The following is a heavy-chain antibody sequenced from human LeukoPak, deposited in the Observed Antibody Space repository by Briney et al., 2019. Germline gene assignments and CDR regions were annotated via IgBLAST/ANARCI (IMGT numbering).Heavy chain of an antibody. D-gene: IGHD2-2*01. J-gene: IGHJ3*02. V-gene: IGHV4-39*01. CDR1: GGSISSSSYY. CDR2: IYYSGST. Sequence: PSETLSLTCTVSGGSISSSSYYWGWIRQPPGKGLEWIGSIYYSGSTYYNPSLKSRVTISVDTSKNQFSLKLSSVTAADTAVYYCARSRLLWAFDIWGQGTMVTVSS. CDR3: ARSRLLWAFDI.